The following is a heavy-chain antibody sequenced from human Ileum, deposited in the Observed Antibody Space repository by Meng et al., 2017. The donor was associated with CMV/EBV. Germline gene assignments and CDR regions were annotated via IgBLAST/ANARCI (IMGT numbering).Heavy chain of an antibody. CDR1: GFTFSSYS. D-gene: IGHD3-10*01. CDR3: ARDRRESNYYGSGSYSNSFDY. V-gene: IGHV3-21*01. CDR2: ISSSSSYI. J-gene: IGHJ4*02. Sequence: GGSLRLSCAASGFTFSSYSMNWVRQAPGKGLEWVSSISSSSSYIYYADSVNGRFTISRDNAKNSLYLQMNSLKAEDTAVYYCARDRRESNYYGSGSYSNSFDYWGQGTLVTVSS.